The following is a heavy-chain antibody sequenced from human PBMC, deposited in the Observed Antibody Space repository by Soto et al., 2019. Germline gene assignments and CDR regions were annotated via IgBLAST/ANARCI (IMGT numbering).Heavy chain of an antibody. Sequence: GGSLRLSCVASGFSISSSWICWIRQTPGKGLEWVTNINQDGSQVAYADAVKGRFTVSRDNAENAVYLQMNSLTVEDTAVYFCARDFSYQRFDHWGQGALVTVSS. CDR3: ARDFSYQRFDH. J-gene: IGHJ4*02. V-gene: IGHV3-7*01. D-gene: IGHD3-16*02. CDR1: GFSISSSW. CDR2: INQDGSQV.